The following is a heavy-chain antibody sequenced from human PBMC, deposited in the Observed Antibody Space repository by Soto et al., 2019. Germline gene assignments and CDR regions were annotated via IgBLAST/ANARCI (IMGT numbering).Heavy chain of an antibody. V-gene: IGHV3-7*01. CDR1: GFTFSSYW. CDR3: VKDLTYYGSAPGSDYNPISDAY. J-gene: IGHJ4*02. D-gene: IGHD3-10*01. Sequence: EVYLVESGGGLAQPGASLRLSCAASGFTFSSYWMTWVRQAPGKVLEWVANINQDGSEKYYVDSVRGRFSISRDNAKNSLFLQLNSLRAEDTAVYYCVKDLTYYGSAPGSDYNPISDAYWGQGTLVTVSS. CDR2: INQDGSEK.